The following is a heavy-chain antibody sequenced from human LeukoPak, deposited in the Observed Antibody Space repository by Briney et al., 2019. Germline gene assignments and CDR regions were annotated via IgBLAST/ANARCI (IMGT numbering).Heavy chain of an antibody. V-gene: IGHV3-33*06. CDR1: GFTFSSYG. CDR2: IWYDGSNK. J-gene: IGHJ4*02. D-gene: IGHD3-3*01. CDR3: AKEGPATYYDFWSGYYGLFFDY. Sequence: PGGSLRLSCGASGFTFSSYGMHWVRQAPGKGLEWVSMIWYDGSNKYYVDSVKGRFTISRDNSKNTLYLQMNSLRVEDTAVYYCAKEGPATYYDFWSGYYGLFFDYWGQGTLVTVSS.